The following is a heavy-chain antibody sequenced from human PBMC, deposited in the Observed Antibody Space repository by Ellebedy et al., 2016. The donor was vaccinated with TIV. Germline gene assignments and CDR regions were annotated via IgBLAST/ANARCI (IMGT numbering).Heavy chain of an antibody. CDR3: ARDSRANIGSL. CDR1: GFTFSRRW. Sequence: LSLTCAASGFTFSRRWMSWVRQAPGKGPEWVASLNEEGSDKDYSDSVKGRFTISRDNAKNTLHLEMNSLRVEDTATYFCARDSRANIGSLWGQGTLVTVSS. V-gene: IGHV3-7*01. J-gene: IGHJ4*02. D-gene: IGHD1-26*01. CDR2: LNEEGSDK.